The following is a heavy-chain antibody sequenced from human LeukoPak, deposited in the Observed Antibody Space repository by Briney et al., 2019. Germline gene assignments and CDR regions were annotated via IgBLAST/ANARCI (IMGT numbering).Heavy chain of an antibody. D-gene: IGHD1-26*01. Sequence: GGSLRLSCAASGFTFSSYWMHLVRQAPRKGLVWVSRINSDGSSTSYADSVKGRFTVSRDNAKNTLYLQMNSLRAEDTAVYYCARATGSYYSLGYWGQGTLVTVSS. J-gene: IGHJ4*02. CDR1: GFTFSSYW. CDR3: ARATGSYYSLGY. V-gene: IGHV3-74*01. CDR2: INSDGSST.